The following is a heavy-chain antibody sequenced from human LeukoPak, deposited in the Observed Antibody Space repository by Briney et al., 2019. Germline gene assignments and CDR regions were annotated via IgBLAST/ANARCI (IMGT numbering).Heavy chain of an antibody. CDR1: GGSISSSSYY. D-gene: IGHD2-15*01. V-gene: IGHV4-39*07. CDR2: IYYSGST. CDR3: ARTPLATYFDY. Sequence: SETLSLTCTVSGGSISSSSYYWGWIRQPPGKGLEWIGSIYYSGSTYYNPSLKSRVAISVDTSKNQFSLKLSSVTAADTAVYYCARTPLATYFDYWGQGTLVTVSS. J-gene: IGHJ4*02.